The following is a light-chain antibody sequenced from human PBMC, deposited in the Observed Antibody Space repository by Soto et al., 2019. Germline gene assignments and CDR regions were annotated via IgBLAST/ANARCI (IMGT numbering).Light chain of an antibody. CDR2: EVS. CDR1: SSDVGGYNY. Sequence: QSVLTQPASVSGSPGQSITISCTGTSSDVGGYNYVSWYQQHPGKAPKLMIYEVSNRPSGVSNRFSGSKSGNTASLTISGLQAEDEADYCCSSYTTSSTHWVFGGGTKLTVL. V-gene: IGLV2-14*01. J-gene: IGLJ3*02. CDR3: SSYTTSSTHWV.